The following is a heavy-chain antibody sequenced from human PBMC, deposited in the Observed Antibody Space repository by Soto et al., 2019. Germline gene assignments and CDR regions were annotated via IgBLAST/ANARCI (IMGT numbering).Heavy chain of an antibody. D-gene: IGHD3-16*01. Sequence: ASVKVSCKASGYTFTSYGISWVRQAPGQGLEWMGWISAYNGNTNYAQKLQGRVTMTTDTSTSTAYMELRSLRSDDTAVYYCAGALVFYVYYYYYYMCFWGKGTTLTFPS. J-gene: IGHJ6*03. CDR1: GYTFTSYG. CDR2: ISAYNGNT. CDR3: AGALVFYVYYYYYYMCF. V-gene: IGHV1-18*01.